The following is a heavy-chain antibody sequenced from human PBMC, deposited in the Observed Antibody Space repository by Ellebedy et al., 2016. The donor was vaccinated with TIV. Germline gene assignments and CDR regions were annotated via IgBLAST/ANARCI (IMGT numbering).Heavy chain of an antibody. J-gene: IGHJ3*02. D-gene: IGHD1-14*01. CDR2: ISYSGVGT. Sequence: GESLKISXAASGFTFSGYGMSWVRQAPGKGLEWVSAISYSGVGTHYADSVKGRFTISRDNSKNTLYLQMNSLRAEDTAVYYCANTWYGRSVDDFDIWGQGTRVTVSS. V-gene: IGHV3-23*01. CDR1: GFTFSGYG. CDR3: ANTWYGRSVDDFDI.